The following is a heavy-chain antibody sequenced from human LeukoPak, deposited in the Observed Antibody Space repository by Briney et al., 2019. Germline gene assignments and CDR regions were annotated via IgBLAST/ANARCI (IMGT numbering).Heavy chain of an antibody. Sequence: ASVRVSSTASGYTFTVYYIHWVRQAPRQGREWMGWINPNSGGTNYSQKFQGRVTITRDTSISTAYMELSRLRSDDTAFYYCARDHSVTRGAYYFDYWGQGTLVTVSS. CDR2: INPNSGGT. CDR1: GYTFTVYY. V-gene: IGHV1-2*02. D-gene: IGHD5-24*01. CDR3: ARDHSVTRGAYYFDY. J-gene: IGHJ4*02.